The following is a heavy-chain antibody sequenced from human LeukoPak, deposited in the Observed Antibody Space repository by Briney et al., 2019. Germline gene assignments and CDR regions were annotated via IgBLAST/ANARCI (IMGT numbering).Heavy chain of an antibody. Sequence: GGSLRLSCVASGFTLSSYSMNWVRQAPGKGLEWVSSISSSSSKIYYADSVKGRFTISRDNAKNSLYLQMNSLRAEDTAVYYCARTQFYDFWSGYDNWFDPWGQGTLVTVSS. CDR2: ISSSSSKI. D-gene: IGHD3-3*01. CDR1: GFTLSSYS. J-gene: IGHJ5*02. V-gene: IGHV3-21*01. CDR3: ARTQFYDFWSGYDNWFDP.